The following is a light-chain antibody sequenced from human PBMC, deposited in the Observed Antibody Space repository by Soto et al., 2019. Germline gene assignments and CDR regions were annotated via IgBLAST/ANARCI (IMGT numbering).Light chain of an antibody. Sequence: IWITQSPSLLSASTGDRVTISCRMSHGISSYLAWYQQKPGKAPKLLIYAASTLQSGVPSRFSGSGSGTDFTLTISSLQPEDFATYYCQKLNSYPRKFGQGTKVDIK. CDR3: QKLNSYPRK. CDR2: AAS. V-gene: IGKV1D-8*03. CDR1: HGISSY. J-gene: IGKJ1*01.